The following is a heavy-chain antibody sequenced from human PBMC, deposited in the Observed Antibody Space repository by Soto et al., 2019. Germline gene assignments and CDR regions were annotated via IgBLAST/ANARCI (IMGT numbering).Heavy chain of an antibody. Sequence: ASVKVSCKASGYTFTGYYMHWVRQAPGQGLEWMGWINPNSCGTNYAQKFQGWVTMTRDTSISTAYMELSRLRSEDTAVYYCARGTDYGSGSYSIDYWGQGTLVTVSS. J-gene: IGHJ4*02. D-gene: IGHD3-10*01. CDR1: GYTFTGYY. CDR2: INPNSCGT. CDR3: ARGTDYGSGSYSIDY. V-gene: IGHV1-2*04.